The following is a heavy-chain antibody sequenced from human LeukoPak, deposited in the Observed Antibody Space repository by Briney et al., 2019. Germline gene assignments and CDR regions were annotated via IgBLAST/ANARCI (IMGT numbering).Heavy chain of an antibody. CDR1: GYRFTSYW. J-gene: IGHJ6*04. CDR3: ARHDILTGLPRYYYGMDV. V-gene: IGHV5-10-1*01. Sequence: GESLRISFKGSGYRFTSYWISWVRPMPGKGLEWMGRIDPSDSYTNYSPSFQGHVTISADKSISTAYLQWSSLKASDTAMYYCARHDILTGLPRYYYGMDVWGKGTTVTVSS. D-gene: IGHD3-9*01. CDR2: IDPSDSYT.